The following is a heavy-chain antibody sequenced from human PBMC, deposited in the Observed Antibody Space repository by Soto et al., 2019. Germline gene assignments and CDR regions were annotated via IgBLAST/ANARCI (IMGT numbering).Heavy chain of an antibody. V-gene: IGHV3-66*01. D-gene: IGHD2-15*01. CDR3: ARDPGGGYFDY. CDR1: AFTVSNNY. CDR2: IYTGGST. Sequence: GGSLRLSCAASAFTVSNNYMSWVRQAPGKGLEWVSAIYTGGSTYYTDSVKGRFTISRDNSKNILYLQMKSLRAEDTAVYYCARDPGGGYFDYWGQGTLVTVSS. J-gene: IGHJ4*02.